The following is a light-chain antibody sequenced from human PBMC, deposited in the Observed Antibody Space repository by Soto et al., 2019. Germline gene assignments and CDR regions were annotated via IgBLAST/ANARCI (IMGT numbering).Light chain of an antibody. CDR1: QSLLYSSNNKNY. CDR2: WAS. J-gene: IGKJ1*01. Sequence: DIVMTQSPDSLAVSLGERATINCKSSQSLLYSSNNKNYLAWYQQKQGQPPKLLISWASTRESGLPDRFSGSVSGTDFTHNISSLQAEDVAVYYCQQYYGSPPRTFGQGTKVEIK. V-gene: IGKV4-1*01. CDR3: QQYYGSPPRT.